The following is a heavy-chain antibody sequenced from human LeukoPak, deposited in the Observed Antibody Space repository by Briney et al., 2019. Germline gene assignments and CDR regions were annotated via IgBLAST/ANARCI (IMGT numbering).Heavy chain of an antibody. J-gene: IGHJ4*02. CDR3: ERVMYYDSSGGWAPSIDY. CDR2: IKQDGSEK. D-gene: IGHD3-22*01. Sequence: PGGSLRLSCAASGLTFSSYWMSWLRQAPGKGLEWVANIKQDGSEKYYLDSVKGRFTISRDNAKNSLYLQMNSLRAEDTAVYYCERVMYYDSSGGWAPSIDYWGQGTLVTVSS. CDR1: GLTFSSYW. V-gene: IGHV3-7*01.